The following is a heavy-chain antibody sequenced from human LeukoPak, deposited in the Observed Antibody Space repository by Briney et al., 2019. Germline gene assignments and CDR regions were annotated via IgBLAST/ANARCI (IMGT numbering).Heavy chain of an antibody. CDR1: GSTVSSNY. CDR3: ARDPDSSAYYYESDY. J-gene: IGHJ4*02. D-gene: IGHD3-22*01. V-gene: IGHV3-66*01. Sequence: GGSLRLSCAASGSTVSSNYMSWVRQAPGKGLEWVSVIYSGGSTYYADSVKGRFTISRDNSKNTLYLQMNSLRAEDTAVYYCARDPDSSAYYYESDYWGQGTLVTVSS. CDR2: IYSGGST.